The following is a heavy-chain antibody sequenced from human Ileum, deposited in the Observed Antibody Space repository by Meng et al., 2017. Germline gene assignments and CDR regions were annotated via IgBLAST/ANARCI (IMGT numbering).Heavy chain of an antibody. Sequence: VPGVESGDEVKTPGPTVKVSCKASGYTFSSLHINWVRQATGQGPEWMGWMSPENGNTAYAQKFQGRVTMTRDTSVSTAYMELSGLTSDDSGVYYCARGVNAGVDYWGQGTLVTVSS. CDR2: MSPENGNT. V-gene: IGHV1-8*01. CDR3: ARGVNAGVDY. J-gene: IGHJ4*02. CDR1: GYTFSSLH. D-gene: IGHD7-27*01.